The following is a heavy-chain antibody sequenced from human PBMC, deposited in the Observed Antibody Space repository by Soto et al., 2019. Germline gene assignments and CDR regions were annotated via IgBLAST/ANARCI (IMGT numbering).Heavy chain of an antibody. V-gene: IGHV3-30-3*01. CDR1: GFTFSSYA. D-gene: IGHD2-21*02. CDR2: ISYDGSNK. CDR3: ARGIVVVTAHDAFDI. J-gene: IGHJ3*02. Sequence: QVQLVESGGGVVQPGRSLRLSCAASGFTFSSYARHWVRQAPGKGLEWVAVISYDGSNKYYADSVKGRFTISRDNSKNTLYLQMNSLRAEDTAVYYCARGIVVVTAHDAFDIWGQGTMVTVSS.